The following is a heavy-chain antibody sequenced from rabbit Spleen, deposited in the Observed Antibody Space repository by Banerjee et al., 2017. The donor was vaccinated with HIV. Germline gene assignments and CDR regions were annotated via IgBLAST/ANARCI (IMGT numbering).Heavy chain of an antibody. CDR1: GFDFSRGYD. D-gene: IGHD8-1*01. CDR3: ARDSGTSFSTYGMDL. V-gene: IGHV1S40*01. J-gene: IGHJ6*01. CDR2: IYAGSGSA. Sequence: QQLVESGGGLVKPGASLTLTCKASGFDFSRGYDMCWVRQAPGKGPEWIACIYAGSGSAYYATWAKGRFTISKTSSTTVTLQMTSLTAADTATYFCARDSGTSFSTYGMDLWGPGTLVTVS.